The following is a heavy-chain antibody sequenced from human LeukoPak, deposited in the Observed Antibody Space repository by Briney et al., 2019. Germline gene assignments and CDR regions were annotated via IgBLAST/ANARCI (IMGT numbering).Heavy chain of an antibody. V-gene: IGHV3-33*01. Sequence: GRSLRLSCAASGFTFSSYGMHWVRQAPGKGLEWVALIWYDGSNKYYADSVKGRFTISRDNAKNSLYLQINSLRAEDTAVYYCARADYDYAELSCWGQGTLVTVSS. CDR1: GFTFSSYG. D-gene: IGHD3-16*01. CDR3: ARADYDYAELSC. CDR2: IWYDGSNK. J-gene: IGHJ4*02.